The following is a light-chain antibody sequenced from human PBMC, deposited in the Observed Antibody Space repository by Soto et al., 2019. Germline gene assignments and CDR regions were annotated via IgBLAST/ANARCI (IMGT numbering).Light chain of an antibody. Sequence: QSVLTQPASVSGSPGQSIAISCTGTSSDVGSYNSVSWYQQFPGKAPKLILYAVTNRPSGVSNRFSGSKSGNTASLTISGLQAEDEADYFCSSYTTSATLVFGVGTKLTAL. J-gene: IGLJ2*01. CDR1: SSDVGSYNS. CDR3: SSYTTSATLV. CDR2: AVT. V-gene: IGLV2-14*01.